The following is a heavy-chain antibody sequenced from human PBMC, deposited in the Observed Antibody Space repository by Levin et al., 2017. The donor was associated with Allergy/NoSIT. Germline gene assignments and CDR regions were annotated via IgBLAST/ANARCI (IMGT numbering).Heavy chain of an antibody. D-gene: IGHD1-26*01. CDR2: ISYDGSNK. J-gene: IGHJ6*02. Sequence: GESLKISCAASGFTFSSYGMHWVRQAPGKGLEWVAVISYDGSNKYYADSVKGRFTISRDNSKNTLYLQMNSLRAEDTAVYYCAKASGNYDHGMDVWGQGTTVTVSS. CDR3: AKASGNYDHGMDV. V-gene: IGHV3-30*18. CDR1: GFTFSSYG.